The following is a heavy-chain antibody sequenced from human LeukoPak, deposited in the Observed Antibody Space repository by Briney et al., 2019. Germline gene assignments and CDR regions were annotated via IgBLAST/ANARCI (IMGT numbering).Heavy chain of an antibody. V-gene: IGHV1-69*05. CDR1: GGTFSSYA. D-gene: IGHD3-3*01. CDR2: IIPIFGTA. J-gene: IGHJ4*02. Sequence: SVKVSCKASGGTFSSYAISWVRQAPGQGLGWMGGIIPIFGTANYAQKFQGRVTITRNTSISTAYMELSSLRSEDTAVYYCARGRITIFGVVIIRERAFDYWGQGTLVTVSS. CDR3: ARGRITIFGVVIIRERAFDY.